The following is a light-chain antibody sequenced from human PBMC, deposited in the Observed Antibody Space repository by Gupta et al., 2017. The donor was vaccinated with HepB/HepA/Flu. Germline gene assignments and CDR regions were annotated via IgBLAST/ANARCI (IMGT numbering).Light chain of an antibody. CDR1: QSISKY. V-gene: IGKV3-11*01. CDR2: DSS. J-gene: IGKJ4*01. CDR3: QQRSSWPSLT. Sequence: EIVSTQSPATLSLSPGDRATLSCRASQSISKYLAWYQQKPGQAPRLLIYDSSIRATDIPARFSGSGSGTDFTLTITSLEPEDFAVYYCQQRSSWPSLTFGGGTKVDI.